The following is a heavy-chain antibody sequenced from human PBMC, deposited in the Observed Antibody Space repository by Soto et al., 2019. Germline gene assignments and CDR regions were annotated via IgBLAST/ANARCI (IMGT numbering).Heavy chain of an antibody. D-gene: IGHD3-22*01. J-gene: IGHJ4*02. Sequence: QVQLVQSGAEAKKPGSSVKVSCKAPGRIFRSYAVTWVRQAPGQGLEWIGAVIPIFGAATYAQKFQGRVTITADEATSTAYRELSSLRSEDTALYYCATRDDNSFDSSAYYPPLDYWGQGTRVTVSS. V-gene: IGHV1-69*01. CDR3: ATRDDNSFDSSAYYPPLDY. CDR2: VIPIFGAA. CDR1: GRIFRSYA.